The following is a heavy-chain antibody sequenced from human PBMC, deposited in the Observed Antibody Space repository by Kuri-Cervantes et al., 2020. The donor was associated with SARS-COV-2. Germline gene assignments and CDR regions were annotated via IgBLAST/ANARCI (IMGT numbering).Heavy chain of an antibody. D-gene: IGHD2-15*01. CDR2: IIPIFGTA. CDR3: ASKIGGGYCSGGSCWGMDV. V-gene: IGHV1-69*06. CDR1: GGTFSSYA. Sequence: SVKVSCKASGGTFSSYAISWVRQAPGQGLEWMGGIIPIFGTANYAQKFQGRVTITADKSTSTAYMELSSLRSEDTAVYYCASKIGGGYCSGGSCWGMDVWGQGTTVTVSS. J-gene: IGHJ6*02.